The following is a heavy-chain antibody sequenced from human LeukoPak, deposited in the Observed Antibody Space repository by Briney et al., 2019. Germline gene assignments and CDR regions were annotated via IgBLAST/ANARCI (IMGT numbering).Heavy chain of an antibody. J-gene: IGHJ4*02. D-gene: IGHD3-22*01. Sequence: ASVKVSCKASGYTFTSYGINWVRQAPGQGLEWMGWISVYNGDTNYAQKLQGRVTMTTDTSTSTAYMELRSLRSDDTAVYYCAREGSDDSSGYFDYWGQGTLVTVSS. CDR2: ISVYNGDT. CDR3: AREGSDDSSGYFDY. CDR1: GYTFTSYG. V-gene: IGHV1-18*04.